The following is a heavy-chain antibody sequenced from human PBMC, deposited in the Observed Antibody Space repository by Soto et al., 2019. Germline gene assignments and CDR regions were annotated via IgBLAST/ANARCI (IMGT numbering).Heavy chain of an antibody. Sequence: SVKVSCKASGGTFSGYAISWVRQAPGQGLEWMGGIIPIFSTANYAQKFQGRVTITADESTSTAYMELSSLRSEDTAVYYCARALNNWNSLKPPETLGWFDPWGQGTLVTVSS. CDR3: ARALNNWNSLKPPETLGWFDP. CDR1: GGTFSGYA. CDR2: IIPIFSTA. J-gene: IGHJ5*02. V-gene: IGHV1-69*13. D-gene: IGHD1-7*01.